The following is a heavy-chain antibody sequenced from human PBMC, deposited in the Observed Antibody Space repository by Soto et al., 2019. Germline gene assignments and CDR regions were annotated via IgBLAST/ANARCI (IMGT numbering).Heavy chain of an antibody. CDR3: VLDPYNWNNNWFEP. V-gene: IGHV1-69*13. J-gene: IGHJ5*02. CDR2: IIPIFGTE. CDR1: GGTFSSYA. D-gene: IGHD1-20*01. Sequence: ASVKVFCKASGGTFSSYAISWVRQAPGEGLEWMGVIIPIFGTENYAQKFQGRVTITADESTSTAYMELSSLRSEDTAVYYCVLDPYNWNNNWFEPWGQGTLVTVSS.